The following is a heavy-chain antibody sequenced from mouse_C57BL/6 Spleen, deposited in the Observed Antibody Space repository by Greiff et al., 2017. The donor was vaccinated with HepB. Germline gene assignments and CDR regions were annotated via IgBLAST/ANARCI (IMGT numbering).Heavy chain of an antibody. CDR2: IDTSDSET. D-gene: IGHD1-1*01. V-gene: IGHV1-52*01. CDR3: ARAPVLANLWYFDV. J-gene: IGHJ1*03. Sequence: QVQLQQPGAELVRPGSSVKLSCKASGYTFTSYWMHWVKQRPIQGLEWIGNIDTSDSETHYNQKFKDKATLTVDKSSSTAYMQLSSLTSEDSSVYYCARAPVLANLWYFDVWGTGTTVTVSS. CDR1: GYTFTSYW.